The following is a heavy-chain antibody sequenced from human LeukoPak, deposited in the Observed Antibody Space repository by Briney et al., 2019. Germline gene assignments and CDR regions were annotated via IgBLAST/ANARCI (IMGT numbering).Heavy chain of an antibody. V-gene: IGHV3-48*04. Sequence: GSLRLSCAASGFTFSSYSMNWVRQAPGKGLEWVSYISSSSSTIYYADSVKGRFTISRDNAKNSLYLQMNSLRAEDTAVYYCARQNNFDYWGQGTLVTVSS. J-gene: IGHJ4*02. CDR1: GFTFSSYS. CDR3: ARQNNFDY. D-gene: IGHD1/OR15-1a*01. CDR2: ISSSSSTI.